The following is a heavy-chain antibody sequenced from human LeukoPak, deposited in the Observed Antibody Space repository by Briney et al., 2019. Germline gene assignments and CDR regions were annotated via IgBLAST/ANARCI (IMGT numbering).Heavy chain of an antibody. D-gene: IGHD3-10*01. V-gene: IGHV4-39*07. CDR1: GGSVSSSFYS. Sequence: PSETLSLTCNVSGGSVSSSFYSWGWIRQPPGKGLEWIGSMYYSGSAHYNLSLKSRVTMSVDTSKNQFSLKLSSVTAADTAVYYCARDRRSYYGSGSYLDYWGQGTLVTVSS. CDR2: MYYSGSA. J-gene: IGHJ4*02. CDR3: ARDRRSYYGSGSYLDY.